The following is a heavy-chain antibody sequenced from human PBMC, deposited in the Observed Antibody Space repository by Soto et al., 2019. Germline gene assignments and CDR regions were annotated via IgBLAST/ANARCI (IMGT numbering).Heavy chain of an antibody. J-gene: IGHJ6*02. Sequence: QVQLVQSGAEVKKPGASVKVSCKASGYTFTSYAINWVRQATGQGLEWMGWMNPNSGNTGSAQKFQGRVTMTRNTSIRTAYMELSSLRSEHTAVYYCARRGYSSSSYYYYCYGMDVGGQATTVTVSS. V-gene: IGHV1-8*01. CDR1: GYTFTSYA. CDR2: MNPNSGNT. D-gene: IGHD6-13*01. CDR3: ARRGYSSSSYYYYCYGMDV.